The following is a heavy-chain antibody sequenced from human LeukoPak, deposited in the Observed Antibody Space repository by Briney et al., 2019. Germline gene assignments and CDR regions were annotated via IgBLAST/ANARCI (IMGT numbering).Heavy chain of an antibody. CDR1: GFTFSSYA. D-gene: IGHD6-19*01. J-gene: IGHJ4*02. CDR3: AKDRWQWLVLCDY. CDR2: ISGSGGST. V-gene: IGHV3-23*01. Sequence: PGGSLRLSCAASGFTFSSYAMSWVRQAPGKGLEWVSAISGSGGSTYYADSVKGRFTISRDNSKNTPYLQMNSLRAEDTAVYYCAKDRWQWLVLCDYWGQGTLVTVSS.